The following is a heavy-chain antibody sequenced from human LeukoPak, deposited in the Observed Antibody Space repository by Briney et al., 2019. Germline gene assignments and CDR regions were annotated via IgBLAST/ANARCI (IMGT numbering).Heavy chain of an antibody. V-gene: IGHV4-61*01. Sequence: PSETLSLTCSVSGGSVSSGNYFWSWIRQPPGKGLEWIGHIYYSGSTNYNPSLKSRVTISVDTSKNQFSLKLSSVTAADTAVYSCARGGANSGSYSHFDLWGRGTLVTVSA. CDR1: GGSVSSGNYF. CDR2: IYYSGST. D-gene: IGHD1-26*01. J-gene: IGHJ2*01. CDR3: ARGGANSGSYSHFDL.